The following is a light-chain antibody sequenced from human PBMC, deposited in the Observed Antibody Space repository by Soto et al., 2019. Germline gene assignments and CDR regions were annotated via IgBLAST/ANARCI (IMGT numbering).Light chain of an antibody. Sequence: EIVLTQSPATLSLSPGERATLSCGASQSVSSSYLVWYQQKPGLAPRLLIYDASTRAIGIPDRFSGSGSGTDFTLTISRLEPEDFAVYYCHQYGDSPYTFGQGTKLEIK. J-gene: IGKJ2*01. CDR3: HQYGDSPYT. V-gene: IGKV3D-20*01. CDR2: DAS. CDR1: QSVSSSY.